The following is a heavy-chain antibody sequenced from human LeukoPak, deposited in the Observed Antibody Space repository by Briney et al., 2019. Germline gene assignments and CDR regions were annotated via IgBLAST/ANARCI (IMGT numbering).Heavy chain of an antibody. D-gene: IGHD3-10*02. CDR3: AGTGVITTFGDFQH. CDR1: GGSISSYY. CDR2: IYYSGST. V-gene: IGHV4-59*01. Sequence: SETLSLTCTVSGGSISSYYWSWIRQPPGKGPEWIGYIYYSGSTNYNPSLKSRVTISVDTSKNQFSLKLSSVTAADTAVYYCAGTGVITTFGDFQHWGQGTLVTVSS. J-gene: IGHJ1*01.